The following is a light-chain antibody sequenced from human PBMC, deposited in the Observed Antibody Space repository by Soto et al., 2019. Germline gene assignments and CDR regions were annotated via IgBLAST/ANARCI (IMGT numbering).Light chain of an antibody. V-gene: IGLV2-14*01. CDR3: SSDTSSRGV. Sequence: QSALTQPASVSGSPGQSITISCTGTSSDVGGYNYVSWYQQHPGKAPKLMIYDVSNRPSGVSNRFSGSKSGNTASLNIAGLQAEDGADYYCSSDTSSRGVFGTGTKLTVL. J-gene: IGLJ1*01. CDR1: SSDVGGYNY. CDR2: DVS.